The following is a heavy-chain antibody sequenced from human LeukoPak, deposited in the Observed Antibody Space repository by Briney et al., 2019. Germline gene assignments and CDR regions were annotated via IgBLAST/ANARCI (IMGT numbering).Heavy chain of an antibody. J-gene: IGHJ4*02. CDR3: AKAGGGSCHSSLDF. CDR2: ICASASGT. D-gene: IGHD2-15*01. V-gene: IGHV3-23*01. CDR1: GFSFSSYA. Sequence: GGSLRLSCAASGFSFSSYAMSWVRQAPGKGLEWVSSICASASGTYYAGSVEGRFTISRDNSKNTLDLQMNNLRAEDTAVYYCAKAGGGSCHSSLDFWGQGTLVTVSS.